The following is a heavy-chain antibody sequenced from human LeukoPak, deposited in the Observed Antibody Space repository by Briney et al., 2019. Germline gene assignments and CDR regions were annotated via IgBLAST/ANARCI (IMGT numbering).Heavy chain of an antibody. CDR2: IRYDGSSK. J-gene: IGHJ4*02. V-gene: IGHV3-30*02. D-gene: IGHD5-18*01. Sequence: GRSLRLSCAASRFTFSSYDMHWVRQAPGKGLEWVAFIRYDGSSKYYADSVKGRFTISRDNSKNTLYLQMNSLRAEDTAVYYCAKDIVYSCALWGQGTLVTVSS. CDR3: AKDIVYSCAL. CDR1: RFTFSSYD.